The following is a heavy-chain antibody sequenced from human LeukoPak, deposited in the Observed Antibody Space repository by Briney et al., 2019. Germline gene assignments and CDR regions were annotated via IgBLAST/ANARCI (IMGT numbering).Heavy chain of an antibody. D-gene: IGHD6-13*01. CDR2: ISYDGSNK. CDR1: GFTFSSYE. CDR3: AKERIIAAADKWQWDY. Sequence: PGGSLRLSCAASGFTFSSYEMNWVRQAPRKGLEWVAVISYDGSNKYYADSVKGRFTISRDNSKNTLYLQMNSLRAEDTAVYYCAKERIIAAADKWQWDYWGQGTLVTVSS. V-gene: IGHV3-30*18. J-gene: IGHJ4*02.